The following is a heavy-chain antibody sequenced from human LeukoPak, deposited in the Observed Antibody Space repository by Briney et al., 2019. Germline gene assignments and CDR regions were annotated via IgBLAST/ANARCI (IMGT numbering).Heavy chain of an antibody. D-gene: IGHD5-18*01. Sequence: GGSLRLSCAASGFTFSSYAMHWVRQAPGKGLEWVAVISYDGSNKYYADSVKGRFTISRDNSKNSLYLQMNSLRAEDTAVYYCARDPAQVDTAMDYWGQGTLVTVSS. J-gene: IGHJ4*02. CDR2: ISYDGSNK. CDR1: GFTFSSYA. CDR3: ARDPAQVDTAMDY. V-gene: IGHV3-30*04.